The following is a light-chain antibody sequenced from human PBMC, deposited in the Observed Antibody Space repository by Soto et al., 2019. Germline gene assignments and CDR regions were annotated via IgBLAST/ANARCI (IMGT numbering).Light chain of an antibody. V-gene: IGKV1-39*01. CDR1: QSVRSH. CDR2: GAS. CDR3: QQSFRTPRT. Sequence: DIQMTQSPSSLSASVGDRVTITCRASQSVRSHLNWFQQKPGKAPDLLIYGASTLQFGVPSRFSGSGSGTDFILTISNLQPEDFAIYYCQQSFRTPRTFGQGTMVDIX. J-gene: IGKJ1*01.